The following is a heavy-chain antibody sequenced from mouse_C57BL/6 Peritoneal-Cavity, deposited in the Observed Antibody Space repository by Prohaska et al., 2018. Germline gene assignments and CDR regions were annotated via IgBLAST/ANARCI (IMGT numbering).Heavy chain of an antibody. Sequence: QVQLQQSGPELVKPGASVKISCKASGYTFTDYYINWVKQRPGQGLEWIGWIFPGRGSTYYYKKIKGKATRTVDKASSTADMLLIGLTAEDSAVYVCESWDEDYWGQGTTLTVSS. D-gene: IGHD4-1*01. CDR1: GYTFTDYY. V-gene: IGHV1-75*01. CDR2: IFPGRGST. J-gene: IGHJ2*01. CDR3: ESWDEDY.